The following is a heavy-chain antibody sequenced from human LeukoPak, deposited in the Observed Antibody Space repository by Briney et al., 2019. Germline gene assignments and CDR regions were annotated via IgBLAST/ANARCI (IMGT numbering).Heavy chain of an antibody. J-gene: IGHJ6*03. CDR1: EFTFSSYG. Sequence: GGTLRLSCAASEFTFSSYGVSWVRQAPGKGLEWVSSITSSSSSYIYYADSVKGRFTISRDNAKNSLYLQMDSLRVEDTAEYYCARDPYSGNYGAYYYYYMDVWGKGTTVTVSS. CDR3: ARDPYSGNYGAYYYYYMDV. V-gene: IGHV3-21*06. CDR2: ITSSSSSYI. D-gene: IGHD1-26*01.